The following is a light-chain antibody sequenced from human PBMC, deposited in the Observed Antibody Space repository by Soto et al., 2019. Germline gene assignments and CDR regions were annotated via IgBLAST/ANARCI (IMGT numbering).Light chain of an antibody. Sequence: QSALTQPRSVSGSPGQSVTIPCTGTSTDVGGYNYVSWYQQHPGKVPKLILYDVSERPSGVPDRFSASKSGNTASLTISGLQAEDEADYYCCSYAGRDTLYVFGSGTKVTVL. CDR2: DVS. J-gene: IGLJ1*01. V-gene: IGLV2-11*01. CDR3: CSYAGRDTLYV. CDR1: STDVGGYNY.